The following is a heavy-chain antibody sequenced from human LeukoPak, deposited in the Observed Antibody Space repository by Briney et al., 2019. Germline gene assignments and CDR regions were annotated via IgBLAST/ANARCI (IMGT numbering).Heavy chain of an antibody. CDR2: IWYDGSNK. CDR3: ARDSHRVTAILDY. V-gene: IGHV3-33*01. CDR1: GFTFSSYG. Sequence: SGGSLRLSCAASGFTFSSYGMHWVRQAPGKGLEWVAVIWYDGSNKYYADSVKGRFTISRDNSKNTLYLQMNSLRAEDTAVYYCARDSHRVTAILDYWGQGTLVTVSS. J-gene: IGHJ4*02. D-gene: IGHD2-21*02.